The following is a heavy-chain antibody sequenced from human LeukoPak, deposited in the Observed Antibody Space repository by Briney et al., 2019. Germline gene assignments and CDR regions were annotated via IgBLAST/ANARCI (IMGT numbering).Heavy chain of an antibody. CDR1: GYSISSGYY. V-gene: IGHV4-38-2*02. Sequence: PSETLSLTCTVSGYSISSGYYWGWIRQPPGKGLEWIGTIYHSGATFYNPSLQSRLIISVDTSKNQVSLELSSVTAADTAVYYCASSYYYGSGSIASVSYWYFDLWGRGTLVTVSS. CDR3: ASSYYYGSGSIASVSYWYFDL. CDR2: IYHSGAT. D-gene: IGHD3-10*01. J-gene: IGHJ2*01.